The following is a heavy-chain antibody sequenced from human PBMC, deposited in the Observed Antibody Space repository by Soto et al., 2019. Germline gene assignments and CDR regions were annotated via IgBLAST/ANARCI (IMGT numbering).Heavy chain of an antibody. J-gene: IGHJ6*02. CDR3: ARGRSPLAARRIRYYYGMDV. D-gene: IGHD6-6*01. V-gene: IGHV1-18*01. CDR1: GYTFTSYG. Sequence: QVQLVQSGAEVKKPGASVKVSCKASGYTFTSYGISWVRQAPGQGLEWMGWISAYNGNTNYAQKLQGRVTMTTDTSTSTAYMELRSLRSDDTDVYYCARGRSPLAARRIRYYYGMDVWGQGTTVTVSS. CDR2: ISAYNGNT.